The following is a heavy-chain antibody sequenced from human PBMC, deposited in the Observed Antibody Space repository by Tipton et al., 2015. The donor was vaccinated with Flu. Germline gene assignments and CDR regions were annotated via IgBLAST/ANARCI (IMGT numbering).Heavy chain of an antibody. CDR1: GGSFSGYY. V-gene: IGHV4-34*01. J-gene: IGHJ6*03. D-gene: IGHD1-1*01. CDR3: AREGRTGRWVYYYYHMDV. CDR2: INHSGST. Sequence: LRLSCAVYGGSFSGYYWSWIRQPPGKGLEWIGEINHSGSTNYNPSLKSRVTISVDTPKNQFSLKLSSVTAADTAVYYCAREGRTGRWVYYYYHMDVWGKGTTVTVSS.